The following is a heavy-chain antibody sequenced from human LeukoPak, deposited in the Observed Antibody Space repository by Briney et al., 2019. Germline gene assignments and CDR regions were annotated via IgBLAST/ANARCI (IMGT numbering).Heavy chain of an antibody. J-gene: IGHJ4*02. CDR1: GGSFSGYY. CDR2: INHSGST. D-gene: IGHD5-24*01. CDR3: ARGSGRDGYNYKY. Sequence: SETLSLTCAVYGGSFSGYYWSWIRQPPGKGLEWIGEINHSGSTNYNPSLKSRVTISVDTSKNQFSLKLSSVTAADTAVYYCARGSGRDGYNYKYWGQGTLVTVSS. V-gene: IGHV4-34*01.